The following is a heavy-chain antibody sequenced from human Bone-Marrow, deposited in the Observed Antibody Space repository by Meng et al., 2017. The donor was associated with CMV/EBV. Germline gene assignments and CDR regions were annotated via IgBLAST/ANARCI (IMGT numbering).Heavy chain of an antibody. V-gene: IGHV1-69*04. CDR3: ARDRMVRGVANWFDP. CDR2: IIPILGIA. D-gene: IGHD3-10*01. CDR1: GGTFSSYT. J-gene: IGHJ5*02. Sequence: SVKVSCKASGGTFSSYTISWVRQAPGQGLEWMGRIIPILGIANYAQKFQGRVTITADKSTSTAYMELSSLRSEDTAVYYCARDRMVRGVANWFDPWGQGTRVTGYS.